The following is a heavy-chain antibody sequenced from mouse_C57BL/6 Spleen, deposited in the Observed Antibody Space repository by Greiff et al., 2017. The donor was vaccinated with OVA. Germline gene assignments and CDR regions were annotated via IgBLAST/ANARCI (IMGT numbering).Heavy chain of an antibody. D-gene: IGHD2-2*01. CDR1: GYTFTSYW. CDR2: IDPSDSYT. Sequence: QVQLQQPGAELVMPGASVKLSCKASGYTFTSYWMHWVKQRPGQGLEWIGEIDPSDSYTNYNQKFKGKSTLTVDKSSSTAYMQLSSLTSEDSAVYYCARYYGYDEGAMDYWGQGTSVTVSS. V-gene: IGHV1-69*01. CDR3: ARYYGYDEGAMDY. J-gene: IGHJ4*01.